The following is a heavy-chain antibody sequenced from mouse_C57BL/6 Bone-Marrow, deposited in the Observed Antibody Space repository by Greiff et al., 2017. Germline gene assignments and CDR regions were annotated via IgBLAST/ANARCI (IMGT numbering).Heavy chain of an antibody. J-gene: IGHJ4*01. V-gene: IGHV14-1*01. Sequence: EVQLQESGAELVRPGASVKLSCTASGFNIKDYYMHWVKQRPEQGLEWIGRIDPEDGDTEYAPKFQGKATMTADTSSNTAYLQLSSLTSEDTAVYYCSLWLRRGYYAMDYWGQGTSVTVSS. CDR1: GFNIKDYY. CDR3: SLWLRRGYYAMDY. D-gene: IGHD2-2*01. CDR2: IDPEDGDT.